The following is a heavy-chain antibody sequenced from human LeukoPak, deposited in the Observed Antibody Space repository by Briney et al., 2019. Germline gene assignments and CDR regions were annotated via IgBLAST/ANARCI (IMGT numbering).Heavy chain of an antibody. V-gene: IGHV1-2*02. CDR1: GYTFTGYY. D-gene: IGHD5-18*01. CDR2: INLNSGGT. Sequence: ASMKVSCKASGYTFTGYYMHWVRQAPGQGLEWMGWINLNSGGTNYAQKFQGRVTMTRDTSISTAYMELSRLKSDDTAVYYCARVGLDTAMVTWVAFDYRGQGTLVTV. CDR3: ARVGLDTAMVTWVAFDY. J-gene: IGHJ4*02.